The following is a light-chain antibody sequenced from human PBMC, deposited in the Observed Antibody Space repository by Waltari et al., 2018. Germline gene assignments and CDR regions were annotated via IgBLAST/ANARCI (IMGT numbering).Light chain of an antibody. Sequence: QSALTQPASVSGSPGQSITISCTGTSSAVGRYNLVSWYQQHPGKAPKLMIYEGSKRPSGVSNRCSGSKSGNTASLTISGLQAEDEADYYCCSYAGSSTLVFGGGTKLTVL. CDR1: SSAVGRYNL. V-gene: IGLV2-23*01. J-gene: IGLJ2*01. CDR3: CSYAGSSTLV. CDR2: EGS.